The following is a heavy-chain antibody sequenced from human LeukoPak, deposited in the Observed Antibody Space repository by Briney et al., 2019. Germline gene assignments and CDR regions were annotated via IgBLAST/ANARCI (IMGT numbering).Heavy chain of an antibody. CDR1: GFTFSSYD. D-gene: IGHD6-13*01. J-gene: IGHJ4*02. CDR3: ARCIAAAFFDS. CDR2: ISGSGGST. V-gene: IGHV3-23*01. Sequence: GGSLRLSCAASGFTFSSYDMSWVRQAPGKGLEWVSGISGSGGSTYYADSVKARFTLSRDTSKNTVYLQMNNLRAEDTAVYYCARCIAAAFFDSWGQGSLVTVSS.